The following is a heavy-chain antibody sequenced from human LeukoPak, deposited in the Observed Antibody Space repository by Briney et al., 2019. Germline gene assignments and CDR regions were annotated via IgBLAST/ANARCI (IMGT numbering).Heavy chain of an antibody. CDR1: GGSFSGYY. D-gene: IGHD2-2*01. CDR3: ARGWGYCSSTSCRRRGDAFDI. Sequence: SETLSLTCAVYGGSFSGYYWSCIRQPPGRGLVCLGDINLSGSTNYNPSLKSRVTISVDTSKNQFSLKLSSVTAADTAVYYCARGWGYCSSTSCRRRGDAFDIWGQGTMVTVSS. J-gene: IGHJ3*02. V-gene: IGHV4-34*01. CDR2: INLSGST.